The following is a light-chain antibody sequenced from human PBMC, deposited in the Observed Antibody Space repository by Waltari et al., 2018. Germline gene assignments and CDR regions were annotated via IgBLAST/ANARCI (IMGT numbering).Light chain of an antibody. V-gene: IGLV2-8*01. CDR2: EVS. Sequence: QSALTQPPSASGSPGQSVTISCTGTSSDLGGYDFVSWYQHHPGKAPKLMIYEVSKRPSGVPARFSGSKSGNTASLTVSGLQAEDEADYYCSSYVGSNNPVFGGGTKLTVL. J-gene: IGLJ2*01. CDR3: SSYVGSNNPV. CDR1: SSDLGGYDF.